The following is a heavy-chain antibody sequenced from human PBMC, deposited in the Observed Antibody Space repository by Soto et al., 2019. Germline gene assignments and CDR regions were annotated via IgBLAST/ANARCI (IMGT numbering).Heavy chain of an antibody. D-gene: IGHD2-8*01. CDR3: VSWVSAHFDY. Sequence: LRLSCAASGFTFDSPYSHAMSWVRQSPGKGPEWVSTISSNGANTHYAESVKGRFTISKDPSRNTVHLHMNSLRAEDTATYFCVSWVSAHFDYWGHGTPVTVSS. J-gene: IGHJ4*01. V-gene: IGHV3-23*01. CDR2: ISSNGANT. CDR1: GFTFDSPYSHA.